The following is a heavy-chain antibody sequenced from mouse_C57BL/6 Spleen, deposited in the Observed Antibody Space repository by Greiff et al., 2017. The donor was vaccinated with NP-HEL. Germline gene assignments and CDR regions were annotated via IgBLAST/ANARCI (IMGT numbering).Heavy chain of an antibody. Sequence: QVQLQQPGTELVKPGASVKLSCKASGYTFTSYWMHWVKQRPGQGLEWIGNINPSNGGTNYNEKFKSKATLTVDKSSSTAYMQLSSLTSEDSAVYYCAREGDYDGTPTRDFDVGGTGTTVTVSS. D-gene: IGHD2-4*01. J-gene: IGHJ1*03. CDR2: INPSNGGT. V-gene: IGHV1-53*01. CDR3: AREGDYDGTPTRDFDV. CDR1: GYTFTSYW.